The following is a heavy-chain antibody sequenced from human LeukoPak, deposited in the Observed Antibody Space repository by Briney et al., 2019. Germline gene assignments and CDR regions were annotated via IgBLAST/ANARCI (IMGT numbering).Heavy chain of an antibody. Sequence: SETLSLTCTVSGGSISNYYWSWIRQPPGKGLEWIGYIYYSGSTNYNPSLKSRVTISVDTSKNQFSLKLSSVTAADTAFYYCARARERGYPLYYFDFWGQGALVTVSS. D-gene: IGHD1-1*01. CDR2: IYYSGST. V-gene: IGHV4-59*08. CDR1: GGSISNYY. J-gene: IGHJ4*02. CDR3: ARARERGYPLYYFDF.